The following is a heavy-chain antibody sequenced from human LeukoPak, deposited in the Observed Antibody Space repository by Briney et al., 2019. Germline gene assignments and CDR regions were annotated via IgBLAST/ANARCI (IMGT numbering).Heavy chain of an antibody. CDR3: AREGHLGMDV. CDR2: IIPIFGTA. CDR1: GGTFSSYV. V-gene: IGHV1-69*05. J-gene: IGHJ6*04. Sequence: ASVKVSCKASGGTFSSYVISWVRQAPGQGLEWMGGIIPIFGTANYAQKFQGRVTMTRDMSTSTVYMELSSLRSEDTAVYYCAREGHLGMDVWGKGTTVTVSS.